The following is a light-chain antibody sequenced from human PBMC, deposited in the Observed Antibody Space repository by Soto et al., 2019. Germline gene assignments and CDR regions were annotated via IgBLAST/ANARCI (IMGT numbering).Light chain of an antibody. CDR2: KAS. CDR3: QQYYGYPWT. J-gene: IGKJ1*01. V-gene: IGKV1-5*03. CDR1: QSIGNW. Sequence: DIQMTQSPSTLSASVGDRVTITCRASQSIGNWLAWYHQKPGKGPQGLIFKASSLESGAPSRFSGSGSGTEFTLTISSLQPDDFGTYYCQQYYGYPWTFGQGTKVDSK.